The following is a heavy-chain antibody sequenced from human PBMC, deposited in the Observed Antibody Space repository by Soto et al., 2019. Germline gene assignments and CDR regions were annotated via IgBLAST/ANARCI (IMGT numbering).Heavy chain of an antibody. Sequence: WETLSLTCTVSGGSIYRSGYYWRWIRQPPGRGLEWIGNIDYNGVTYSNPSLKSRVTISRDTSKNQFSLKLTSVTAADTALYYCGKVLVGATGHTDSDSWGPGTLVTVSS. D-gene: IGHD2-15*01. CDR1: GGSIYRSGYY. J-gene: IGHJ4*02. CDR3: GKVLVGATGHTDSDS. CDR2: IDYNGVT. V-gene: IGHV4-39*01.